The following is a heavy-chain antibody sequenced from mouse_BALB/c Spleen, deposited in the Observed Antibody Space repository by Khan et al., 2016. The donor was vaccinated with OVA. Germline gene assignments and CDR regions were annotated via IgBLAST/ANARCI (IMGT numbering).Heavy chain of an antibody. CDR2: INPSTGYT. J-gene: IGHJ2*01. CDR3: ARRGLRWYFDY. V-gene: IGHV1-7*01. CDR1: GYTFTNYW. Sequence: QVQLQQSGAELAKPGASVKMSCKASGYTFTNYWILWIKQRPGQGLEWIGYINPSTGYTEYNQNFKDKATLTADKSSSTAYMQLSSLTSEDSTVYYWARRGLRWYFDYWGQGTTLTVSS. D-gene: IGHD1-1*01.